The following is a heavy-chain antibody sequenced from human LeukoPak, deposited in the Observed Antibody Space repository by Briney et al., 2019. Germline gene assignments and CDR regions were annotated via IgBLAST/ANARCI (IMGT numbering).Heavy chain of an antibody. Sequence: GESLKISCQGSGYTFTTYSISGVRQMPGKGLEWMGRIAASDSYTIYSPSFQGHVAISADQSIDGAYLQWSGLKASDTVMYYCARHENIFSAFDIWGQGTMVTVSS. CDR2: IAASDSYT. CDR1: GYTFTTYS. D-gene: IGHD3-9*01. CDR3: ARHENIFSAFDI. J-gene: IGHJ3*02. V-gene: IGHV5-10-1*01.